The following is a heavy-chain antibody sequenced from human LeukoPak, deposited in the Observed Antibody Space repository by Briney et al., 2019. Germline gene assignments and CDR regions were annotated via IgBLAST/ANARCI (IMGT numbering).Heavy chain of an antibody. V-gene: IGHV4-61*02. CDR3: ARDSWPDAFDI. J-gene: IGHJ3*02. Sequence: SETLSLTCTVSGGSISSGSYYWSWIRQPAGKGLGWIGRIYTSGSTNYNPSLKSRVTISVDTSKNQFSLKLSSVTAADTAVYYCARDSWPDAFDIWGQGTMVTVSS. CDR2: IYTSGST. CDR1: GGSISSGSYY.